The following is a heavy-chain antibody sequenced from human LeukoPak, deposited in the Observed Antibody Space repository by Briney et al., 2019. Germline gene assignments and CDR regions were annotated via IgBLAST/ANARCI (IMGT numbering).Heavy chain of an antibody. CDR3: AREGYHYDSSGYYPGRFDY. CDR1: GYSISGGCY. Sequence: AETLSLTCTVSGYSISGGCYWGWVRQPPGEGLEWIGSISHSGGTFYNPCLKSRVTISVDTSKHYFSLKLSSVTAADTAVYYCAREGYHYDSSGYYPGRFDYWGQGTLVTVSS. D-gene: IGHD3-22*01. V-gene: IGHV4-38-2*02. CDR2: ISHSGGT. J-gene: IGHJ4*02.